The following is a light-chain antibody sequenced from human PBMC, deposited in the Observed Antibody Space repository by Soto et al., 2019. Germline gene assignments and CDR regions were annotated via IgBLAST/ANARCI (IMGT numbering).Light chain of an antibody. V-gene: IGLV6-57*03. CDR2: EDN. CDR1: SGSIASNY. J-gene: IGLJ2*01. Sequence: NFMLTKPHSVSESPGKTVTISCTRSSGSIASNYVQWYQQRPGSAPTTVIYEDNQRPSGSPDRFAGSIDSSSNSASLTISGLKSEDEADYYCQSYDRSGGRVFGGGTKLTV. CDR3: QSYDRSGGRV.